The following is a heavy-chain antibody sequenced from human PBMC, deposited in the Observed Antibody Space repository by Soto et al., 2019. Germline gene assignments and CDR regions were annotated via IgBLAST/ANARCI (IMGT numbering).Heavy chain of an antibody. CDR3: AREGIAAAKNWFDP. CDR2: IIPIFGTA. D-gene: IGHD6-13*01. J-gene: IGHJ5*02. CDR1: GGTFSSYA. Sequence: SVKVSCKASGGTFSSYAISWVRQAPGQGLEWMGGIIPIFGTANYAQKVQGRVTITADESTSTAYMELSSLRSEDTAVYYCAREGIAAAKNWFDPWGQGTLVTVSS. V-gene: IGHV1-69*13.